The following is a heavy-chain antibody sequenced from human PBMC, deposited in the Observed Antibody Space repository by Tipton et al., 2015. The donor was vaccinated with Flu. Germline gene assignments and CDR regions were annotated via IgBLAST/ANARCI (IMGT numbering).Heavy chain of an antibody. D-gene: IGHD3-22*01. V-gene: IGHV4-38-2*01. CDR3: AGQSASNGYFSRLDS. CDR2: IYQSGTT. J-gene: IGHJ4*02. CDR1: GYSIRSGSY. Sequence: TLSLTCDVSGYSIRSGSYWGWIRQPPGKGLAWIGSIYQSGTTYYNPSLKSRVTISLDTSNNQLSLKVTSATAADTAIYYCAGQSASNGYFSRLDSWGQGTLVTVSS.